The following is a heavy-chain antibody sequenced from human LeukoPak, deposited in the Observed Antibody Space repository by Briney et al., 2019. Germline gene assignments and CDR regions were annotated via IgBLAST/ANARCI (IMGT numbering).Heavy chain of an antibody. D-gene: IGHD3-16*01. CDR1: GGSISSYY. CDR2: IYDSGST. Sequence: SETLSLICTVFGGSISSYYWGWIRQPPGKGLEWIGYIYDSGSTYYNPSLKSRVTISVDTSRNQFSLKLSSVTAADTAVYYCARGGSRLTTAGDLDYWGQGTLVTVSS. J-gene: IGHJ4*02. CDR3: ARGGSRLTTAGDLDY. V-gene: IGHV4-4*08.